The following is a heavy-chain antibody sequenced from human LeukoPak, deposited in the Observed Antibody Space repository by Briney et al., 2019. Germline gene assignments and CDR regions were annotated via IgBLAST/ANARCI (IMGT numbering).Heavy chain of an antibody. CDR1: GFTFIYYS. CDR2: IRRRGFHT. CDR3: AKDMTTVVTPYYDYYMDV. D-gene: IGHD4-23*01. J-gene: IGHJ6*03. Sequence: AGSLRLSCAASGFTFIYYSINWVRQAPEGGLEWGSFIRRRGFHTFSSDSVEERFIVYSDKAQNALYLEVNRLRLEDTAVYYCAKDMTTVVTPYYDYYMDVWGKGTPVTVSS. V-gene: IGHV3-21*06.